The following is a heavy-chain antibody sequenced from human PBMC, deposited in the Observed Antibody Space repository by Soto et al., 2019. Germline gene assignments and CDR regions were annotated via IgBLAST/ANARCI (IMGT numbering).Heavy chain of an antibody. CDR3: ARDRGLRYFDWSSPFDY. CDR2: IYYSGST. V-gene: IGHV4-39*07. D-gene: IGHD3-9*01. J-gene: IGHJ4*02. Sequence: SETLSLTCTVSGGSISSSSYYWGWIRQPPGKGLEWIGSIYYSGSTYYNPSLKSRVTISVDTSKNQFSLKLSSVTAADTAVYYCARDRGLRYFDWSSPFDYWGQGTLVTVSS. CDR1: GGSISSSSYY.